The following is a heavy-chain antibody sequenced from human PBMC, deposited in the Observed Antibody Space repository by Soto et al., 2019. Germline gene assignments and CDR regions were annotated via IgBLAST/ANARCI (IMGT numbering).Heavy chain of an antibody. J-gene: IGHJ6*02. CDR3: ARDVWETTSRYYGLDL. D-gene: IGHD1-26*01. CDR2: ISGSGGTT. V-gene: IGHV3-23*01. Sequence: PGGSLRLSCAASGFTFSSYAMTWVRQAPGKRLEWVSGISGSGGTTSYTDSVRGQFTISRDNSKKTLFLEMKSLGVEDTAVYFCARDVWETTSRYYGLDLWGLGTTVTVSS. CDR1: GFTFSSYA.